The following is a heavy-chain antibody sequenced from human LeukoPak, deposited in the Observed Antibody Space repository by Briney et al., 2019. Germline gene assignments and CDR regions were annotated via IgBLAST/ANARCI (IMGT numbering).Heavy chain of an antibody. J-gene: IGHJ4*02. CDR1: GGSFSGYY. CDR3: ARATRYSSGWSRYYFDY. Sequence: NTSGTLSLTCAVYGGSFSGYYWSWIRQPPGKGLEWIGEINHSGSTNYNPSLKSRVTISVDTSKNQFSLKLSSVTAADTAVYYCARATRYSSGWSRYYFDYWGQGTLVTVSS. V-gene: IGHV4-34*01. CDR2: INHSGST. D-gene: IGHD6-19*01.